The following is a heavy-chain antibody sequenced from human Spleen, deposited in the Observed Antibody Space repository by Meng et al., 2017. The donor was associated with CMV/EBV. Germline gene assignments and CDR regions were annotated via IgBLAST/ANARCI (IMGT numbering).Heavy chain of an antibody. CDR3: ARVVIRSGFAMDV. CDR2: ISSSSSYI. V-gene: IGHV3-21*01. J-gene: IGHJ6*01. CDR1: GFTFSSYS. Sequence: ETLSLTCAASGFTFSSYSMNWVRQAPGKGLEWVSSISSSSSYIYYADSVKGRFTISRDNAKNSLYLQMNSLRAEDTAVYYCARVVIRSGFAMDVWGQGTTVTVSS. D-gene: IGHD3-3*01.